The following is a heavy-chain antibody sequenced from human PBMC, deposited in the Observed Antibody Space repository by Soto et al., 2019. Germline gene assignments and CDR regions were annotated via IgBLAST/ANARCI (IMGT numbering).Heavy chain of an antibody. D-gene: IGHD3-3*01. V-gene: IGHV1-2*04. CDR3: ASGTSRITTFGVVIMKSGMDF. CDR1: GGTFSSYA. Sequence: VSVKVSCKASGGTFSSYAISWVPQAPGQWLELMVWIKPNSGGTNYAQKFRGWVTMTRGTSISTPYMELRRLRANDTAVYYCASGTSRITTFGVVIMKSGMDFWGQGTTVTVS. CDR2: IKPNSGGT. J-gene: IGHJ6*02.